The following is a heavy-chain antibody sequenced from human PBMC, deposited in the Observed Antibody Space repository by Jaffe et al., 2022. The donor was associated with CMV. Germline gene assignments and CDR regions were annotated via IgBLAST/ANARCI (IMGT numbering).Heavy chain of an antibody. CDR3: ARVLVRHDFWSGYLYYFDY. J-gene: IGHJ4*02. V-gene: IGHV4-39*01. CDR2: IYYSGST. Sequence: QLQLQESGPGLVKPSETLSLTCTVSGGSISSSSYYWGWIRQPPGKGLEWIGSIYYSGSTYYNPSLKSRVTISVDTSKNQFSLKLSSVTAADTAVYYCARVLVRHDFWSGYLYYFDYWGQGTLVTVSS. D-gene: IGHD3-3*01. CDR1: GGSISSSSYY.